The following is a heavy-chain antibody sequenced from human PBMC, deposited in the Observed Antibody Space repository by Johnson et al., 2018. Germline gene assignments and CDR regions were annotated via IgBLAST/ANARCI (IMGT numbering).Heavy chain of an antibody. CDR3: AKAGPSIAPLQH. CDR1: GGTFSSYA. D-gene: IGHD6-6*01. CDR2: IIPIFGTA. V-gene: IGHV1-69*01. J-gene: IGHJ1*01. Sequence: QVQLVQSGAEVKKPGSSVKVSCKASGGTFSSYAISWVRQAPGQGLEWLGGIIPIFGTANYAQKFQGRVTITADESTSTAYMELSSLRSEDTAGYYCAKAGPSIAPLQHWGQGTLVTVSS.